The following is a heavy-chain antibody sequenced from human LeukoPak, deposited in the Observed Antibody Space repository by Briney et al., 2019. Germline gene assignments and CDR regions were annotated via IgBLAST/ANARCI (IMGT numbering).Heavy chain of an antibody. V-gene: IGHV4-34*01. D-gene: IGHD6-19*01. CDR2: INHSGST. CDR1: GGSFSGYY. J-gene: IGHJ4*02. Sequence: SETLSLTCAVYGGSFSGYYWSWIRQPPGKGLEWIGEINHSGSTNYNPSLKSRVTISVDTSKNQFSLKLSSVTAAVTAVYYCARGRVSRGFRYWGQGTLVTVSS. CDR3: ARGRVSRGFRY.